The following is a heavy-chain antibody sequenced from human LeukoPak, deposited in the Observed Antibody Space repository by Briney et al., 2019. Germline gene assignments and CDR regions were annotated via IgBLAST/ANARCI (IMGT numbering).Heavy chain of an antibody. V-gene: IGHV7-4-1*02. CDR3: ASTYPYYDSSGYYYY. D-gene: IGHD3-22*01. CDR1: GYTFASYA. J-gene: IGHJ4*02. CDR2: INTNTGNP. Sequence: ASVKVSCTASGYTFASYAMNWVRQAPGQGLEWMGWINTNTGNPTYAQGFTGRFVFSLGTSVSTAYLQISSLKAEDTAVYYCASTYPYYDSSGYYYYWGQGTLVTVSS.